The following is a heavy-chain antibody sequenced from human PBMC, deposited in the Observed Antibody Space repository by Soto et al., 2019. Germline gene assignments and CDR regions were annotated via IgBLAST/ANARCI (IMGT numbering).Heavy chain of an antibody. Sequence: QVQLQESGPGLVKPSETVSLICTVSGDSISGYCWSWIRQPAGKGLGWIGRIYSSGNANYNPSLKSRVSMSVDMSKNQFSLKVTSVTAADTAMYYCARGDVFDLWGQGTKVTVSS. J-gene: IGHJ3*01. CDR1: GDSISGYC. V-gene: IGHV4-4*07. CDR2: IYSSGNA. CDR3: ARGDVFDL.